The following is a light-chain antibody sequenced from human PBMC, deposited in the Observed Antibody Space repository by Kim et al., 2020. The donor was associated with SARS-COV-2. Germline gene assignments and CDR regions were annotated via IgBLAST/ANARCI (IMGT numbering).Light chain of an antibody. Sequence: ASVGDTVTSTCRASQDIANSVAWYQQKPGKVPQVLIYAASTLQSGVPSRFSGSGSGTEFTLTIGSLQTEDVATYYCQKYNSAPWTFGPGTKVDIK. CDR2: AAS. V-gene: IGKV1-27*01. CDR1: QDIANS. CDR3: QKYNSAPWT. J-gene: IGKJ1*01.